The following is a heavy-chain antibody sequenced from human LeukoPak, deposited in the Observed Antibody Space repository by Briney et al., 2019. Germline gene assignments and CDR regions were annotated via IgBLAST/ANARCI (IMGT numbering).Heavy chain of an antibody. CDR1: GGTFSSYA. V-gene: IGHV1-69*05. J-gene: IGHJ3*02. CDR2: IIPIFGTA. CDR3: ARVWSGCYHDAFDI. Sequence: SVKVSCKASGGTFSSYAISWVRQAPGQGLEWMGRIIPIFGTANYAQKFQGRVTITTDESTSTAYMELSSLRSEDTAVYYCARVWSGCYHDAFDIWGQGTMVTVSS. D-gene: IGHD3-3*01.